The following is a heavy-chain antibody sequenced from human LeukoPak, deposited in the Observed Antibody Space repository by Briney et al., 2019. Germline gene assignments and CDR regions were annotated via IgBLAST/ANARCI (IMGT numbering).Heavy chain of an antibody. CDR2: INHSGST. CDR3: ARYYYHARWFDP. Sequence: SETLSLTCAVYGGSFSGYYWSWIRQPPGEGLEWIGEINHSGSTNYNPSLKSRATISVDTSKNQFSLKLSSVTAADTAVYYCARYYYHARWFDPWGQGTLVTVSS. D-gene: IGHD3-10*01. CDR1: GGSFSGYY. J-gene: IGHJ5*02. V-gene: IGHV4-34*01.